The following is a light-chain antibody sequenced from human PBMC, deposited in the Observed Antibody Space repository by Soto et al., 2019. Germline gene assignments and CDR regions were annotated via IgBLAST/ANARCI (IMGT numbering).Light chain of an antibody. CDR3: AAWEDSLSPNYV. V-gene: IGLV1-47*01. J-gene: IGLJ1*01. CDR1: SSNIESNY. Sequence: QSVLTQPPSASGTPGQRVTISCSGSSSNIESNYVYWYQQLPGTAPKLLIYRNNQRPSGVPDRFSGSKSGTSASLAISGLRSEDEGDYYCAAWEDSLSPNYVFGTGTKVPVL. CDR2: RNN.